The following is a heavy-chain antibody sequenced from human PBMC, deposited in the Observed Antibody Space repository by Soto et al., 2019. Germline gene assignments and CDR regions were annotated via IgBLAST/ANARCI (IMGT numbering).Heavy chain of an antibody. J-gene: IGHJ6*02. CDR3: ARTLWRYYYYGMDV. D-gene: IGHD3-10*01. Sequence: SETLSLTCTVSGGSISSGGYYWSWIRQHPGRGLEWIGYIYYSGSTYYNPSLKSRVTISVDTSKNQFSLKLSSVTAADTAVYYCARTLWRYYYYGMDVWGQGTTVTVSS. CDR2: IYYSGST. V-gene: IGHV4-31*03. CDR1: GGSISSGGYY.